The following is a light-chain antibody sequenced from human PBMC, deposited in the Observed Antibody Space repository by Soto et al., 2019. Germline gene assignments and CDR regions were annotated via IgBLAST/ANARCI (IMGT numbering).Light chain of an antibody. J-gene: IGKJ2*01. Sequence: DIQMTQSPSSLSASVGDRVTITCRASQSIISYLNWYQQKPGKAPKLLIYAASTLQSGVPSRFSGSGSGTGFTLTISSLQPEDFATYYCQQSYSTPLYTFGQGTKLEIK. CDR2: AAS. CDR1: QSIISY. CDR3: QQSYSTPLYT. V-gene: IGKV1-39*01.